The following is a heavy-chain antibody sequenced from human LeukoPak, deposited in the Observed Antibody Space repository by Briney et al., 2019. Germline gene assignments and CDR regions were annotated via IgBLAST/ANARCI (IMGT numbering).Heavy chain of an antibody. Sequence: GGSLILSCAASGFTFSRYVMSWVRQAPGKGPEWVSAISESGSRTYHGDSVKGRFTISRDNSKNTLYLQMNSLRAEDTAVYYCASAGYTSSSGRAFDIWGQGTMVTVSS. CDR2: ISESGSRT. V-gene: IGHV3-23*01. CDR1: GFTFSRYV. D-gene: IGHD6-13*01. CDR3: ASAGYTSSSGRAFDI. J-gene: IGHJ3*02.